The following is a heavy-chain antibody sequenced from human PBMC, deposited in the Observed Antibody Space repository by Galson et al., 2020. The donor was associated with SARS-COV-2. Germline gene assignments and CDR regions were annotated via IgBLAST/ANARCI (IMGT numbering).Heavy chain of an antibody. Sequence: GGSLRLSCAASGFTFSTYGMHWVRQAPGKGLEWVAFIRFDGNTQYYADSVKGRFTISRDNSKNTLYLQMNSLRPEDTAVYYCAKVLSYYSSGYYSPFDYWGQGTLVTVSS. CDR1: GFTFSTYG. V-gene: IGHV3-30*02. CDR3: AKVLSYYSSGYYSPFDY. J-gene: IGHJ4*02. D-gene: IGHD3-22*01. CDR2: IRFDGNTQ.